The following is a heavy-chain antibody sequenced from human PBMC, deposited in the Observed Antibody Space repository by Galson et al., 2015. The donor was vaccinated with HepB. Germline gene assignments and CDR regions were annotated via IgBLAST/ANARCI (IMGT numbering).Heavy chain of an antibody. Sequence: SLRLSCAASGFTFSTFSMNWVRQAPGKGLEWISYISSSSSSIYYADSVKGRFTVSRDNAKNSLYLQMNSLRDDDTAVYYCATLMIPMIVVTEGVFYNMDVWGQGTTVTVSS. CDR2: ISSSSSSI. D-gene: IGHD3-22*01. CDR1: GFTFSTFS. CDR3: ATLMIPMIVVTEGVFYNMDV. V-gene: IGHV3-48*02. J-gene: IGHJ6*03.